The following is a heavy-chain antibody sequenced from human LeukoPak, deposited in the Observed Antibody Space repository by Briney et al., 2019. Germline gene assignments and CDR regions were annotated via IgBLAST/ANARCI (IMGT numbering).Heavy chain of an antibody. CDR1: GFRFNTYG. Sequence: GGSLRLSCVASGFRFNTYGFHWVRQTPAKGLEWVAFIEYDGSNKDYADSVKGRFTISREDSKTTVFLQMNSLRAEDTAVYYCARIRGDYYFDYWGQGTLVTVSS. V-gene: IGHV3-30*12. CDR3: ARIRGDYYFDY. J-gene: IGHJ4*02. CDR2: IEYDGSNK. D-gene: IGHD3-16*01.